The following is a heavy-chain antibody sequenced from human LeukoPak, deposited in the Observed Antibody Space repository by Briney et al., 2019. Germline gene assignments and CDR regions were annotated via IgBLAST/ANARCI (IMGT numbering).Heavy chain of an antibody. CDR1: GGSFSDYY. D-gene: IGHD4-17*01. CDR2: INHSGST. V-gene: IGHV4-34*01. Sequence: SETLSLTCAVYGGSFSDYYWSWIRQPPVKGLEWIGEINHSGSTNYNPSLKSRVTISVDTSKNQFSLKLSSVTAADTAVYYCARVTVETTLDYWGQGTLVTVSS. CDR3: ARVTVETTLDY. J-gene: IGHJ4*02.